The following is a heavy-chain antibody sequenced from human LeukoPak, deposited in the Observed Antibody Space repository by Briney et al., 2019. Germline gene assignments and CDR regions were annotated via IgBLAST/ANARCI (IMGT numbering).Heavy chain of an antibody. J-gene: IGHJ4*02. CDR3: ASLRSSWYLDHYYIDY. Sequence: GGSLRLSRAASGLTFIRFWMSWVRQAPGKGLEGVANIKQEGTEIYYLDCVKGRLTLSRDNAKKALYLQMNSRRAEDTAVYFCASLRSSWYLDHYYIDYWGEGTLLTVSS. D-gene: IGHD6-13*01. V-gene: IGHV3-7*01. CDR2: IKQEGTEI. CDR1: GLTFIRFW.